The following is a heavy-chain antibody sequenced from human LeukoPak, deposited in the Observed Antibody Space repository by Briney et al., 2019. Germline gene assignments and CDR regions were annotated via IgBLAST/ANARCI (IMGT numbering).Heavy chain of an antibody. CDR3: ARAAYYDSSGYYGAFDI. V-gene: IGHV4-59*01. J-gene: IGHJ3*02. D-gene: IGHD3-22*01. CDR1: GGSISSYY. Sequence: PSETLSLTCTVSGGSISSYYWSWIRQPPGKGLEWIGYIYYSGSTNYNPSLKSRVTISVDTSKNQFSLKLSSVTAADTAVYYCARAAYYDSSGYYGAFDIWGQGTMVTVSS. CDR2: IYYSGST.